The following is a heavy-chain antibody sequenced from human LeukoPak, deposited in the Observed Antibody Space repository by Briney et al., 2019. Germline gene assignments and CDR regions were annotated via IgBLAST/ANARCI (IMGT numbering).Heavy chain of an antibody. CDR3: AKDFVVVPAADFDY. D-gene: IGHD2-2*01. CDR2: ISGSGGST. V-gene: IGHV3-23*01. CDR1: GFTFSSYA. Sequence: GGSLRLPCAASGFTFSSYAMSWVRQAPGKGLEWVSAISGSGGSTYYADSVKGRFTISRDNSKNTLYLQMNSLRAEDTAVYYCAKDFVVVPAADFDYWGQGTLVTVSS. J-gene: IGHJ4*02.